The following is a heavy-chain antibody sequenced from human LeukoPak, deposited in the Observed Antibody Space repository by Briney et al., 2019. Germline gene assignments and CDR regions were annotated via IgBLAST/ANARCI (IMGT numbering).Heavy chain of an antibody. CDR3: ARAGELRYMDV. Sequence: GGSLRLSCAASGFTFSDYYMSWIRQAPGKGLEWVSTIKGIGPTTYYADSLKGRFTTSRDNAKNSLFLQMSSLRADDTAISYCARAGELRYMDVWGKGTAVTVSS. CDR1: GFTFSDYY. D-gene: IGHD3-16*01. J-gene: IGHJ6*03. CDR2: IKGIGPTT. V-gene: IGHV3-11*04.